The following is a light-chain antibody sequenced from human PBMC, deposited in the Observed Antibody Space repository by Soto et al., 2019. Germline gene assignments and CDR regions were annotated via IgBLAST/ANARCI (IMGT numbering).Light chain of an antibody. Sequence: IVLTQSPGTLSLSPGERATLCFRASQSVSSSYLAWYQRKPGQAPRLLIYGASSRATGIPDRFSGGGSGTDFTLTISRLEPEDFAVYYCQQYRNSPPTFGQGTKVDIK. CDR1: QSVSSSY. CDR2: GAS. CDR3: QQYRNSPPT. V-gene: IGKV3-20*01. J-gene: IGKJ1*01.